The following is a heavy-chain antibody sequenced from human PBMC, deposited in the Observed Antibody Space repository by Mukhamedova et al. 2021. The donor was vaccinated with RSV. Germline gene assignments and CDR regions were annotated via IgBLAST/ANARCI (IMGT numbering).Heavy chain of an antibody. V-gene: IGHV5-51*01. Sequence: EYMWIIYPGDSDTTYSPSFQGQVTISADKSISTAYLQWSSLQASDTAMYYCARGADDSSGYYPDYWGQGTLVTVSS. J-gene: IGHJ4*02. D-gene: IGHD3-22*01. CDR3: ARGADDSSGYYPDY. CDR2: IYPGDSDT.